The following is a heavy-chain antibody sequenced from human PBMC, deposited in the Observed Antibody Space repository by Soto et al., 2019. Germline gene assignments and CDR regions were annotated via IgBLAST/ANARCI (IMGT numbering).Heavy chain of an antibody. J-gene: IGHJ4*02. D-gene: IGHD6-13*01. CDR2: INWNGGST. V-gene: IGHV3-20*04. CDR1: GFPFDDYC. Sequence: GGSLSLSCAASGFPFDDYCMSWVRQAPGKGLEWVSGINWNGGSTGYADSVKGRFTISRDNAKNSLYLQMNSLRAEDTALYYCARGSIAAAEYYFDYWGQGTLVTVSS. CDR3: ARGSIAAAEYYFDY.